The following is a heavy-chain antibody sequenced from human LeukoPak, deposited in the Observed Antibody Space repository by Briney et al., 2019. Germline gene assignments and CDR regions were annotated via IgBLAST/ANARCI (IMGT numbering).Heavy chain of an antibody. CDR3: ARDGSSSSSEGNL. V-gene: IGHV4-61*01. Sequence: SETLSLTCTVSGGSVSSGSYYWSWIRQPPGKGLEWIGYIYYSGSTNYNPSLKSRVTISVDTSKNQFSLKLSSVTAADTAVYYCARDGSSSSSEGNLWGQGTLVTVSS. CDR1: GGSVSSGSYY. J-gene: IGHJ5*02. CDR2: IYYSGST. D-gene: IGHD6-6*01.